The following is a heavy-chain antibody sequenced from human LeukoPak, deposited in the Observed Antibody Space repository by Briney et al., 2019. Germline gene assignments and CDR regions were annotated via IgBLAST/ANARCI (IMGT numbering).Heavy chain of an antibody. CDR2: ISYDGSNK. CDR1: GFTFSSYG. D-gene: IGHD3-9*01. Sequence: GGSLRLSCAASGFTFSSYGMHWVRQAPGKGLEWVAVISYDGSNKYYADSVKGRFTISRDNSKNTLYLQMNSLRSEDTAVYYCATERERRGYFDWLPSDYWGQGTLVTVSS. CDR3: ATERERRGYFDWLPSDY. J-gene: IGHJ4*02. V-gene: IGHV3-30*03.